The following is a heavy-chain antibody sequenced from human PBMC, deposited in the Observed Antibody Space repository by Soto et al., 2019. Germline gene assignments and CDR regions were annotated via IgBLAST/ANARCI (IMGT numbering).Heavy chain of an antibody. V-gene: IGHV3-23*01. CDR3: ARDGSGDGWFDP. D-gene: IGHD3-10*01. CDR2: ISGSGGST. J-gene: IGHJ5*02. CDR1: GFTFSSYA. Sequence: AGGSLRLSCAASGFTFSSYAMSWVRQAPGKGLEWVSAISGSGGSTYYADSVKGRFTISRDNSKNSLYLQMNSLRAEDTAVYYCARDGSGDGWFDPWGQGTLVTVSS.